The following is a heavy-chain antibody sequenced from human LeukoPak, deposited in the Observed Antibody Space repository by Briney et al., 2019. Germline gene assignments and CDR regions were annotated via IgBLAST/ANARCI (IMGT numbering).Heavy chain of an antibody. Sequence: GGSLRLSCAASGFTFSRYEMNWVRQAPGKGLEWVPHISSSGTTIYYADSVQGRFTISRDNAQNSLFLQMNSLRAEDTAVYYCARDDYDSSTPYFFDYWGQGTLVTVSS. CDR3: ARDDYDSSTPYFFDY. D-gene: IGHD3-22*01. V-gene: IGHV3-48*03. CDR2: ISSSGTTI. J-gene: IGHJ4*02. CDR1: GFTFSRYE.